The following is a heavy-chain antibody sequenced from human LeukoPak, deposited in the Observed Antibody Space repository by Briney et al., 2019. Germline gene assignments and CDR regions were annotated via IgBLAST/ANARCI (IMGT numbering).Heavy chain of an antibody. CDR3: ARGSRRSYFDY. CDR2: IYYSGST. J-gene: IGHJ4*02. V-gene: IGHV4-59*01. CDR1: GGSISSYY. Sequence: PSETLSLTCTVSGGSISSYYWSWIRQPPGKGLEWIGYIYYSGSTNYNPSLKSRVTISVDTSKNQFSLKLSSVTAADTAVYFCARGSRRSYFDYWGPGALVIVSS.